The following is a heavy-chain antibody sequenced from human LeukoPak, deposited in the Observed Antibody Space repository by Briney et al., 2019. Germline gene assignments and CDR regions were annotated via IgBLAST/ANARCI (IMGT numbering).Heavy chain of an antibody. CDR1: GYTLTELS. J-gene: IGHJ4*02. V-gene: IGHV1-2*04. CDR2: INPNSGGT. CDR3: ARDLGYSSGVSDY. Sequence: WASVKVSCKVSGYTLTELSMHWVRQAPGQGLEWMGWINPNSGGTNYAQKFQGWVTMTRDTSISTAYMELSRLRSDDTAAYYCARDLGYSSGVSDYWGQGTLVTVSS. D-gene: IGHD6-19*01.